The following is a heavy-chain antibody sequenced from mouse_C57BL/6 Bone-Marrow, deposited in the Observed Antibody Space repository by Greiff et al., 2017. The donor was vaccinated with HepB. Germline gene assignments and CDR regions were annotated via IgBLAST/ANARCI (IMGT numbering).Heavy chain of an antibody. CDR1: GYTFTDYE. J-gene: IGHJ1*03. CDR2: IDPETGGT. Sequence: QVHVKQSGAELVRPGASVTLSCKASGYTFTDYEMHWVKQTPVHGLEWIGAIDPETGGTAYNQKFKGKAILTADKSSSTAYMELRSLTSEDSAVYYCTRFHYYYGSAYWYFDVWGTGTTVTVSS. CDR3: TRFHYYYGSAYWYFDV. D-gene: IGHD1-1*01. V-gene: IGHV1-15*01.